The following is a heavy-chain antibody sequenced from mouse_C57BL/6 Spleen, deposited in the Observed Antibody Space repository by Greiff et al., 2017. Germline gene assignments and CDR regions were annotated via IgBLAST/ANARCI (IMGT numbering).Heavy chain of an antibody. CDR2: ISSGSSTI. D-gene: IGHD2-5*01. V-gene: IGHV5-17*01. CDR3: ARNSNYEGYYAMDY. Sequence: DVQLQESGGGLVKPGGSLKLSCAASGFTFSDYGMHWVRQAPEKGLEWVAYISSGSSTIYYADTVKGRFTISRDNAKNTLFLQMTSLRSEDTAMYYCARNSNYEGYYAMDYWGQGTSVTVSS. J-gene: IGHJ4*01. CDR1: GFTFSDYG.